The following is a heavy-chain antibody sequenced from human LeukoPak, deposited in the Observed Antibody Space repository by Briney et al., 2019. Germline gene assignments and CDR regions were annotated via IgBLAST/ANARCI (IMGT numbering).Heavy chain of an antibody. CDR3: AKGTHSSSWHWYDP. CDR1: GFIFSDYY. Sequence: GGSLRLSCAASGFIFSDYYMTWIRQTPGKGLEWLSYIDSSGDVIYYADSVKGRFTISRDNAKNSLYLQMNSLRAEDTAVYYCAKGTHSSSWHWYDPWGQGTLVTVSS. J-gene: IGHJ5*02. V-gene: IGHV3-11*01. D-gene: IGHD6-13*01. CDR2: IDSSGDVI.